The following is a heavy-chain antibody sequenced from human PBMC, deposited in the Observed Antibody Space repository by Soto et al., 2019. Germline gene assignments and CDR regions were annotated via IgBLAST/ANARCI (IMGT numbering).Heavy chain of an antibody. CDR2: IYYSGST. J-gene: IGHJ4*02. V-gene: IGHV4-39*01. Sequence: PSETLSLTCTVSGGSISSSSYYWGWIRQPPGKGLEWIGSIYYSGSTYYNPSLKSRVTISVDTSKNQFSLKLSSVTAADTAVYYCATLPVTLAGPRGSFDYWGQGTLVTVSS. CDR1: GGSISSSSYY. CDR3: ATLPVTLAGPRGSFDY. D-gene: IGHD4-4*01.